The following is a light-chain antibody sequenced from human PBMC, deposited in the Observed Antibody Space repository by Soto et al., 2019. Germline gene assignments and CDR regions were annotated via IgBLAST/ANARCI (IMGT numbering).Light chain of an antibody. V-gene: IGKV3-11*01. CDR2: GAS. Sequence: EIVLTQSPATLSLSPGDRATLSCRSSQNIGNFLVWYQQNPGQAPRLLIHGASNRATGVPGRFSGSGSGTDFTLTISSLEPEDFAVHFCQQRRDWPITFGQGTRLEIK. CDR3: QQRRDWPIT. J-gene: IGKJ5*01. CDR1: QNIGNF.